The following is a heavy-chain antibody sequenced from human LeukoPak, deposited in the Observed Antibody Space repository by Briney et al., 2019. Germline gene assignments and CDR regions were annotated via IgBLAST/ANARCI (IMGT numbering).Heavy chain of an antibody. CDR2: INPNSGGT. D-gene: IGHD2-15*01. V-gene: IGHV1-2*02. CDR1: GYTFTGYY. CDR3: ARTGQLYCSSSSCEGDY. Sequence: ASVKVSCKASGYTFTGYYMHWVRQAPGQGLEWMGWINPNSGGTNYVQKFQGRVTMTRDTSISTAYMELSRLTSDDTAVYYCARTGQLYCSSSSCEGDYWGQGTLVTVSS. J-gene: IGHJ4*02.